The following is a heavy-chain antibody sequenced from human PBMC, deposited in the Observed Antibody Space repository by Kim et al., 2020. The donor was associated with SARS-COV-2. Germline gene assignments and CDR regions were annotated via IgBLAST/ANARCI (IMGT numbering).Heavy chain of an antibody. D-gene: IGHD3-10*01. J-gene: IGHJ6*02. CDR3: ARDLEVLLWFGELLPPYSYYDYGMDV. Sequence: ASVKVSCKASGYTFTSYGISWVRQAPGQGLEWMGWISAYNGNTNYAQKPQGRVTMTTDTSTSTAYLELRSLRSDDTAVYYCARDLEVLLWFGELLPPYSYYDYGMDVWGQGTTVTVSS. CDR2: ISAYNGNT. V-gene: IGHV1-18*01. CDR1: GYTFTSYG.